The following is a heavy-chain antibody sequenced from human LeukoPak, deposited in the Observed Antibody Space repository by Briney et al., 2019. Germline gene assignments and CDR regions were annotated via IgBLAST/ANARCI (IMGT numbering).Heavy chain of an antibody. CDR3: AKDREYSYAPYYFDS. CDR2: ISGSGGLT. V-gene: IGHV3-23*01. Sequence: GGSLRLSCAASGFTFSSYAMSWVRQAPGKGLEWVSGISGSGGLTYYADSVKGRFTISRDNAKNTVFLQMNSLRAEDTAVYFCAKDREYSYAPYYFDSWGQGTLVTVSS. J-gene: IGHJ4*02. D-gene: IGHD5-18*01. CDR1: GFTFSSYA.